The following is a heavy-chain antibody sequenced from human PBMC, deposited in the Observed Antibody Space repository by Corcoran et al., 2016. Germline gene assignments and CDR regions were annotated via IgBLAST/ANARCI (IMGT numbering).Heavy chain of an antibody. CDR1: GYSFTSYW. D-gene: IGHD2-15*01. J-gene: IGHJ4*02. CDR3: ARSDCSGGYCYRPLVDLTFDY. V-gene: IGHV5-51*01. Sequence: EVQLVQSGAEVKKPGESLKISCKGSGYSFTSYWIGWVRQMPGKGLEWMGIIYPGDSDTRYSPSFQGQVTISADKSISTAYLQWSSLKASDTAIYYWARSDCSGGYCYRPLVDLTFDYWGQGTLVTVSS. CDR2: IYPGDSDT.